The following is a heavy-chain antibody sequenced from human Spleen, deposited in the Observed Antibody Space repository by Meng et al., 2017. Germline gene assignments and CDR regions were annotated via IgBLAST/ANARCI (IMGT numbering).Heavy chain of an antibody. CDR2: ISAYNGNT. D-gene: IGHD3-10*01. V-gene: IGHV1-18*04. Sequence: ASVKVSCKASNYTFTKYGFTWVRQAPGQGLQWMGWISAYNGNTNYAPKAQGRVTMTTDTTTSTAYMELRSLRSDDTAVYYCARVEAGLLWFGELSSYYYDMDVWGQGTTVTVSS. CDR3: ARVEAGLLWFGELSSYYYDMDV. CDR1: NYTFTKYG. J-gene: IGHJ6*02.